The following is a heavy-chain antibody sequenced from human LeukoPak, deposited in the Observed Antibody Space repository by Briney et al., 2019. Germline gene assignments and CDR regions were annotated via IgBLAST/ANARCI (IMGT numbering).Heavy chain of an antibody. V-gene: IGHV7-4-1*02. D-gene: IGHD6-13*01. CDR1: GYDFTSYA. CDR2: INTNTGNP. Sequence: ASVKVSCKASGYDFTSYAMHWVRQAPGQGLEWMGWINTNTGNPTYAQGFTGRFVFSLDTSVSTAYLQISSLKAEDTAVYYCARVESQYSSSWYVYWGQGTLVTVSS. J-gene: IGHJ4*02. CDR3: ARVESQYSSSWYVY.